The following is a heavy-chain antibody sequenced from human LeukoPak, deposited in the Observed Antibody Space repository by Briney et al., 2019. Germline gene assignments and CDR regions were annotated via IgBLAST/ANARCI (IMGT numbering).Heavy chain of an antibody. CDR1: GFTVSSNY. CDR2: IYSGGST. CDR3: ARAQRPYGSGSYPPPGPLYFDY. D-gene: IGHD3-10*01. V-gene: IGHV3-66*01. J-gene: IGHJ4*02. Sequence: GGSLRLSCAASGFTVSSNYMSWVRQAPGKGLEWVSVIYSGGSTYYADSVKGRFTISRDNSKNTLYLQMNSLRAEDTAVYYCARAQRPYGSGSYPPPGPLYFDYWGQGTLVTVSS.